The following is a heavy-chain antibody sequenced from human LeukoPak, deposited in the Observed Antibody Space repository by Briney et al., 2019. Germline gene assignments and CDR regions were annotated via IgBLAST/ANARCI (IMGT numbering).Heavy chain of an antibody. Sequence: SETLSLTCTVSGVSISSYYWSWIRQPPGKGLEWIGYIYYSGSTNYNPSLKSRVTISVDTSKNQFSLKLSSVTAADTAVYYCTSGTLSYYYMDVWGKGTTVTISS. CDR1: GVSISSYY. CDR3: TSGTLSYYYMDV. V-gene: IGHV4-59*01. D-gene: IGHD1-14*01. J-gene: IGHJ6*03. CDR2: IYYSGST.